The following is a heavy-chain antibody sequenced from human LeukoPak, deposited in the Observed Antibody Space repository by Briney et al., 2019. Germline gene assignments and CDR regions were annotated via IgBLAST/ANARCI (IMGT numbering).Heavy chain of an antibody. D-gene: IGHD3-22*01. Sequence: PSETLSLTCTVSGGSISSYYWSWIRQPAGKGLEWIGRIYTSGSTNYNPSLKSRVTMSVDTSKNQFSLKLSSVTAADTAVYYCARVEYYYDSSGYYYNWFDPWGQGTLVTVS. J-gene: IGHJ5*02. CDR1: GGSISSYY. CDR3: ARVEYYYDSSGYYYNWFDP. CDR2: IYTSGST. V-gene: IGHV4-4*07.